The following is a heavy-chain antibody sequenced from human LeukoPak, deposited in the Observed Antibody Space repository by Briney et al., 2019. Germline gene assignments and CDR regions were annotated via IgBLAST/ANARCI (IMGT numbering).Heavy chain of an antibody. CDR3: ARDDCSSISCYHNWFDT. J-gene: IGHJ5*02. D-gene: IGHD2-2*01. V-gene: IGHV3-7*01. CDR1: GFTFSSYW. CDR2: IKQDGSEK. Sequence: GGSLRLSCAASGFTFSSYWMSWVRQAPGKGLEWVANIKQDGSEKYYVDSVKGRFTISRDNATNSLYLRMNSLRAEDTAVYYCARDDCSSISCYHNWFDTWGQGTLVTVSS.